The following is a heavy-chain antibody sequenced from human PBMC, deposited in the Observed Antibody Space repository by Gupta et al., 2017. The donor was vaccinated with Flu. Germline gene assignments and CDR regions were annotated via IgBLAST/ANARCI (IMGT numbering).Heavy chain of an antibody. CDR3: ARDSPYDSSGYYYGNFDY. CDR2: IYYSGST. CDR1: GGSISSYY. Sequence: QVQLQESGPGLVKPSETLSLTCTVSGGSISSYYWSWIRQPPGKGLEWIGYIYYSGSTNYNPSLKSRVTISVDTSKNQFSLKLSSVTAADTAVYYCARDSPYDSSGYYYGNFDYWGQGTLVTVSS. J-gene: IGHJ4*02. V-gene: IGHV4-59*01. D-gene: IGHD3-22*01.